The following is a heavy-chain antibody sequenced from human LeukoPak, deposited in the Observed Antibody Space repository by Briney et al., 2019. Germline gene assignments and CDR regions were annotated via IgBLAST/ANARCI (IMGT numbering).Heavy chain of an antibody. CDR2: INPSGGST. CDR3: ASSSITIFGVVIYGGFDY. CDR1: GYTFTSYY. D-gene: IGHD3-3*01. J-gene: IGHJ4*02. Sequence: ASVKVSCKASGYTFTSYYMHWVRQAPGQGLEWMGIINPSGGSTSYAQKFQGRVTMTTDESTSTAYMELSSLRSEDTAVYYCASSSITIFGVVIYGGFDYWGQGTLVTVSS. V-gene: IGHV1-46*01.